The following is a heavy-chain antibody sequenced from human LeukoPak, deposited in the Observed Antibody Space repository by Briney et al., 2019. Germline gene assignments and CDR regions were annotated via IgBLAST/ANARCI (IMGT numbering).Heavy chain of an antibody. Sequence: GGSLRLSCAASGFTFSSYWMSWVRQAPGKGLEWVANIKQDGSEKYYVDSVKSRFTISRDNAKNSLYLQMNSLRAEDTAVYYCARVSGYSYFDYWGQGTLVTVSS. CDR1: GFTFSSYW. CDR3: ARVSGYSYFDY. D-gene: IGHD3-22*01. CDR2: IKQDGSEK. J-gene: IGHJ4*02. V-gene: IGHV3-7*01.